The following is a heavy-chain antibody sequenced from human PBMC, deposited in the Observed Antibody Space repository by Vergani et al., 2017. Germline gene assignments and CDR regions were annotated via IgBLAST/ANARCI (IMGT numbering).Heavy chain of an antibody. J-gene: IGHJ4*02. V-gene: IGHV3-7*01. CDR1: GFTFSSYW. Sequence: EVQLVESGGGLVQPGGSLRLSCAASGFTFSSYWMSWVRQAPGKGLEWVANIKQDGSEKYYVDSVKGRFTISRDNAKNSLYLQMNSLRAEDTAVYYCARDXGGSGYDRGDYFDYWGQGTLVTVSS. CDR2: IKQDGSEK. CDR3: ARDXGGSGYDRGDYFDY. D-gene: IGHD5-12*01.